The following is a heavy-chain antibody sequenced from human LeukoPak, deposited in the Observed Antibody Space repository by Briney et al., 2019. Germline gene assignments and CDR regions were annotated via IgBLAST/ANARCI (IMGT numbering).Heavy chain of an antibody. CDR3: TRDPLAASAPGYFDS. V-gene: IGHV1-69*13. CDR1: GGXFNNYA. Sequence: ASVKVSCKPSGGXFNNYAVAWVRQAPGQGLEWMGQIIPIFGTTSYAPKFQGRVAITADEMTTTAYMELSSLISEDTAVYYCTRDPLAASAPGYFDSWGQGSLVTVSS. CDR2: IIPIFGTT. J-gene: IGHJ4*02. D-gene: IGHD6-13*01.